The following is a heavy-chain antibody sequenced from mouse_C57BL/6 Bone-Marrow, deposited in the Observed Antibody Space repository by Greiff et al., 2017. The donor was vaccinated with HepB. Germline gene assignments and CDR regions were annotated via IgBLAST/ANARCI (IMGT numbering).Heavy chain of an antibody. CDR1: GYTFTSHW. Sequence: QVHVKQSGPELVRPGASVKISCKAPGYTFTSHWMQWVRQRPGQGLEWIGEIFPGSGSTYYNEKFKGTATLAVDTSSSTAYMQLSRLTSEDSAVYFCARLGGYDLYYAMDYWGQGTSVTVSS. D-gene: IGHD2-2*01. CDR3: ARLGGYDLYYAMDY. CDR2: IFPGSGST. J-gene: IGHJ4*01. V-gene: IGHV1-56*01.